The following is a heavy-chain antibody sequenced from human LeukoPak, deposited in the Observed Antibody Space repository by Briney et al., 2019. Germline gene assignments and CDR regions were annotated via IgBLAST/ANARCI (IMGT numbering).Heavy chain of an antibody. CDR3: ARDGWWEYYFDY. D-gene: IGHD1-26*01. CDR2: ISGSGGST. J-gene: IGHJ4*02. CDR1: GFTFSSYA. V-gene: IGHV3-23*01. Sequence: GGSLRLSCAASGFTFSSYAMSWVRQAPGKGLEWVSGISGSGGSTYYADSVKGRFTISRDSYKNTLYLQMNSLRDEDTAVYYCARDGWWEYYFDYWGPGTLVTVSS.